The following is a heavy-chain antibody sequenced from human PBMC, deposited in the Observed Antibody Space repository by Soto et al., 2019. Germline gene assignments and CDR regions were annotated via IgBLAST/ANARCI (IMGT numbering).Heavy chain of an antibody. V-gene: IGHV3-23*01. D-gene: IGHD3-22*01. J-gene: IGHJ4*02. Sequence: GGSLRLSCAASGFSLSDYAMTWVRQAPGKGLEWVSGISGSGDKTSYADSVKGRFIISRDTSKNTVYLQMNSLKVEDTALYYCAKGPNYYDSSGYYRDYWGQGTLVTVSS. CDR2: ISGSGDKT. CDR3: AKGPNYYDSSGYYRDY. CDR1: GFSLSDYA.